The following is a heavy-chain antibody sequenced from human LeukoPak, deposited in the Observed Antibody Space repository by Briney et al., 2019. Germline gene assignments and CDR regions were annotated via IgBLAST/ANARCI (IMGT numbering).Heavy chain of an antibody. CDR3: ARHISGYDNPDY. CDR2: IYPGDSDT. CDR1: GYSFTSYW. J-gene: IGHJ4*02. D-gene: IGHD5-12*01. V-gene: IGHV5-51*01. Sequence: GESLKISCVGSGYSFTSYWIAWVRQMPGKGLEWMGIIYPGDSDTTYSPSFQGQVTISAGKSISTAYLQWSSLKASDTAMYYCARHISGYDNPDYWGQGTLVTVSS.